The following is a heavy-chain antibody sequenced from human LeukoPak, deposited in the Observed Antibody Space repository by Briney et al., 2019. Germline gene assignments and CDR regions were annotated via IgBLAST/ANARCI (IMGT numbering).Heavy chain of an antibody. J-gene: IGHJ6*02. D-gene: IGHD3-10*01. CDR1: GGSIISYY. CDR2: IYGSGST. Sequence: SSETLSLTCSVSGGSIISYYWTWIRQPAGKGLEWIGRIYGSGSTNYNPSLKSRATMSVDTSKNQVSLKLRSVTAADTAVYYCARDRRFGDTRGYYYHGMDAWGQGTTVIVSS. V-gene: IGHV4-4*07. CDR3: ARDRRFGDTRGYYYHGMDA.